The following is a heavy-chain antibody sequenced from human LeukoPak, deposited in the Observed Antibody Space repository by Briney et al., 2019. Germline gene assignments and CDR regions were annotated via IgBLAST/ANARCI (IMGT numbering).Heavy chain of an antibody. CDR2: ISGSGGST. CDR1: GFTFSSYA. Sequence: GGSLRLSCAASGFTFSSYAMSWVRQAPGKGLEWVSAISGSGGSTYYADSVKGRFTISRDNSKNTLYLQMDSLRAEDTAVYYCAKAFVPLTSTTLDAFDIWGQGTMVTVSS. D-gene: IGHD1-1*01. J-gene: IGHJ3*02. V-gene: IGHV3-23*01. CDR3: AKAFVPLTSTTLDAFDI.